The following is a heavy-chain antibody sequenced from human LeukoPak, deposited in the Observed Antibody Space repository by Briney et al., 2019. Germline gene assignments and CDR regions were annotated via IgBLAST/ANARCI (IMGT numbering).Heavy chain of an antibody. J-gene: IGHJ4*02. CDR3: AKDGGLWVSAHWGDS. Sequence: PGGSLRLSCEGSAFIFSGHWMNWVRQAPGKGLEWVAAIGNSGGSTYYADSVKGRFTVSRDDSKNTLYLQMNSLRAEDTAVYYCAKDGGLWVSAHWGDSWGRGTLVTVSS. D-gene: IGHD7-27*01. V-gene: IGHV3-23*01. CDR2: IGNSGGST. CDR1: AFIFSGHW.